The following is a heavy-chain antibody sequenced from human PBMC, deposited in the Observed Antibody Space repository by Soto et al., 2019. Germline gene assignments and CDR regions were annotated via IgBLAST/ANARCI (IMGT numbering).Heavy chain of an antibody. CDR2: ISAYNGNT. J-gene: IGHJ6*02. Sequence: ASVKVSCKASGYTFTNYAIHWVRQAPGQRLEWMGWISAYNGNTNYAQKLQGRVTMTTDTSTSTAYMELRSLRSDDTAVYYCARDKRGVAARLYYYYGMDVWGQGTTVTVSS. CDR3: ARDKRGVAARLYYYYGMDV. CDR1: GYTFTNYA. D-gene: IGHD2-15*01. V-gene: IGHV1-18*01.